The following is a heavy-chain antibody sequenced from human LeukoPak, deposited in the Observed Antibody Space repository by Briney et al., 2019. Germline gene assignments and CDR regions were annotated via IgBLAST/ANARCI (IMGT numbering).Heavy chain of an antibody. CDR2: ISYDGSNK. CDR1: GFTFSSYG. V-gene: IGHV3-30*03. Sequence: GGSLRLSCAASGFTFSSYGMHWVRQAPGKGLEWVAVISYDGSNKYYADSVKGRFTISRDNSKNTLYLQMNSLRAEDMAVYYCARGGDCSSTSCYLPGIDYMDVWGKGTTVTVSS. D-gene: IGHD2-2*01. CDR3: ARGGDCSSTSCYLPGIDYMDV. J-gene: IGHJ6*03.